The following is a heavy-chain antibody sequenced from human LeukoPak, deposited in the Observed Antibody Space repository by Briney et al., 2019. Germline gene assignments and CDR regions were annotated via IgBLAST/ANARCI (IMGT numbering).Heavy chain of an antibody. CDR2: IYTSGST. J-gene: IGHJ3*02. D-gene: IGHD3-22*01. V-gene: IGHV4-4*07. CDR1: GGSISSYY. Sequence: PAETLSLTRTVSGGSISSYYWSWIRPPAGKGLEWLGRIYTSGSTNYNPSLKSRLTMSVDTSKNQFFLKLSSVTVADTAVYYCARLITMIVVDDLANDAFDIWGQGTMVAVSS. CDR3: ARLITMIVVDDLANDAFDI.